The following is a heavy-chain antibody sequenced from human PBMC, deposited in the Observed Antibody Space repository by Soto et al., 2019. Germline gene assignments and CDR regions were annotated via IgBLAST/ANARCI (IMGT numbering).Heavy chain of an antibody. D-gene: IGHD5-18*01. CDR2: ISSSSSTI. CDR3: ARERNVDTAMRYYYYYYGMDV. J-gene: IGHJ6*02. CDR1: GFTFSSYS. V-gene: IGHV3-48*02. Sequence: EVQLVESGGGLVQPGGSLRLSCAASGFTFSSYSMNWVRQAPGKGLEWVSYISSSSSTIYYADSVKGRFTISRDNAKNSLYLQMNSLRDEDTAVYYCARERNVDTAMRYYYYYYGMDVWGQGTTVTVSS.